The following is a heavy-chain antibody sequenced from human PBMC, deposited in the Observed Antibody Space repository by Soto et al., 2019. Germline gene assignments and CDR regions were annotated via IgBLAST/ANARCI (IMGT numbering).Heavy chain of an antibody. Sequence: GASVKVSCKASGFTFTSSAVQWVRQARGQRLEWIGWIVVGSGNTNYAQKFQERVTITRDMSTSTAYMELSSLRSEDTAVYYCAKDPIPKYGSGSYLIDYWGQGTLVTVSS. J-gene: IGHJ4*02. CDR1: GFTFTSSA. V-gene: IGHV1-58*01. CDR3: AKDPIPKYGSGSYLIDY. D-gene: IGHD3-10*01. CDR2: IVVGSGNT.